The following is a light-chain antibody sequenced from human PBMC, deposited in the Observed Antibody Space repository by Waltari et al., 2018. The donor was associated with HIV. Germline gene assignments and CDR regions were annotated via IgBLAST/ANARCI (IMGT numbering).Light chain of an antibody. CDR3: QSYDSSLSSFV. J-gene: IGLJ1*01. CDR1: SSNIGAGYD. V-gene: IGLV1-40*01. CDR2: GNK. Sequence: QSVLTQPPSVSGAPGQRVTISCTGSSSNIGAGYDVHWYRQLPGTAPKLLISGNKNRPSGVPGRCSGSKSGTSASLAITGLQGEDEADYYGQSYDSSLSSFVFGPGTKVTVL.